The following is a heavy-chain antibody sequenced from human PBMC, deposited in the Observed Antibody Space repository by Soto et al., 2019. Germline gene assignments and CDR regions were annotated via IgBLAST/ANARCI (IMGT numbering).Heavy chain of an antibody. J-gene: IGHJ4*02. V-gene: IGHV4-59*01. Sequence: SETLSRTCSVSGGSISSYFWSWIRQAPGRGLEWIGYTYHRGSTNYSPSLKSRVAISLDTSENQFSLKVNSVTAADTAVYYCARIGGYHGPLDYWGQGTPVTVFS. CDR3: ARIGGYHGPLDY. D-gene: IGHD6-25*01. CDR1: GGSISSYF. CDR2: TYHRGST.